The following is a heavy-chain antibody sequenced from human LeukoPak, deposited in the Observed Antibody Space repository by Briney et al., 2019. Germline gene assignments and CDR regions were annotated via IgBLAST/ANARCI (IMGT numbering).Heavy chain of an antibody. Sequence: GESLEISCKGSGYSITSYWIGWVRLMPGKGLEWMGIIYPGDSDTRYSPSFQGQVTISADKSISTAYLQWSSLKASDTAMYYCARPIGSSWSSFDYWGQGTLVTVSS. V-gene: IGHV5-51*01. CDR3: ARPIGSSWSSFDY. CDR1: GYSITSYW. J-gene: IGHJ4*02. CDR2: IYPGDSDT. D-gene: IGHD6-13*01.